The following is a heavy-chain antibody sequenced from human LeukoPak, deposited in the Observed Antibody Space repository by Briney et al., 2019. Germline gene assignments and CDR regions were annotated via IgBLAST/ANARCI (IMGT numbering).Heavy chain of an antibody. CDR2: IYYSGST. J-gene: IGHJ6*02. Sequence: SETLSLTCTVSGGSISSYYWSWLRQPPGKGLEWIGYIYYSGSTNYNPSLKSRVTISVDTSKNQFSLKLSSVTAADTAVYYCARDYGSGLMDVWGQGTTVTVSS. CDR3: ARDYGSGLMDV. V-gene: IGHV4-59*01. D-gene: IGHD3-10*01. CDR1: GGSISSYY.